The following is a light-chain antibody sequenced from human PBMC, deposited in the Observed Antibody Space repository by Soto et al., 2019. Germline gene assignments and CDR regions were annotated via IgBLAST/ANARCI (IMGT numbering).Light chain of an antibody. J-gene: IGKJ3*01. CDR3: QQRTSWPFT. V-gene: IGKV3-11*01. CDR1: QVVTRY. CDR2: DTS. Sequence: EIVLTQSPATLSLSPGDRATLSCRASQVVTRYLLWYQQKPGQAPRLLIYDTSNRATGIPARFSGSGSGTDFTLANTGLEPGDFAVYYCQQRTSWPFTFGPGTKVDI.